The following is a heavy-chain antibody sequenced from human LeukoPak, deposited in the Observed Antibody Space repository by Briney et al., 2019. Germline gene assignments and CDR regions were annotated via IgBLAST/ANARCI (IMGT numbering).Heavy chain of an antibody. CDR2: ISYDGSNK. Sequence: GGSLRLSCAASGFTFSSYGMHWVRQAPGKGLEWVAVISYDGSNKYYADSVKGRFTISRDNSKNTLYLQMNSLRAEDTAVYYCAKEAERGSSWYYYYYYYMDVWGKGTTVTVSS. J-gene: IGHJ6*03. V-gene: IGHV3-30*18. D-gene: IGHD6-13*01. CDR3: AKEAERGSSWYYYYYYYMDV. CDR1: GFTFSSYG.